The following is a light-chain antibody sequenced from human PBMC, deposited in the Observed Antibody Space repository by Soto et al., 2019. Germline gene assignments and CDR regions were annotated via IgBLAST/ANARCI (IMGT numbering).Light chain of an antibody. CDR2: GAS. J-gene: IGKJ4*01. CDR1: QSVSSSY. CDR3: QQYGSSPRT. Sequence: EIVLTQSPGTLSLSPGERATLSCRASQSVSSSYLAWYQQKPGQAPRLLIYGASSRATGIPDRFSGSGSGTDFTLTISRLEREDFAVYYCQQYGSSPRTFGGGTKVEMK. V-gene: IGKV3-20*01.